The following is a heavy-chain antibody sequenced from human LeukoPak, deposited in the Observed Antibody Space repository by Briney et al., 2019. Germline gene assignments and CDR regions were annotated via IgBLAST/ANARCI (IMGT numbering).Heavy chain of an antibody. D-gene: IGHD3-22*01. CDR3: ARGDRYDSPTDY. J-gene: IGHJ4*02. CDR2: INGGNGDT. CDR1: GYTFSDHE. V-gene: IGHV1-3*03. Sequence: GASVKVSCKASGYTFSDHEIHWVRQAPGQSLEWMGGINGGNGDTKYSQELQGRVTISRDTSANTAYMELSSLRSEDTAVYYCARGDRYDSPTDYWGQGTLVTVSS.